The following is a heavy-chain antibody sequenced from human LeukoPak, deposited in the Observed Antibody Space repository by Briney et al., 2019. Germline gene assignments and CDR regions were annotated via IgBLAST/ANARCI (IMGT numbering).Heavy chain of an antibody. CDR1: GYTFTSYY. J-gene: IGHJ3*02. D-gene: IGHD2-15*01. V-gene: IGHV1-46*01. CDR3: ATQTQYCSGGSCYPRHAFDI. Sequence: ASVKVSCKASGYTFTSYYMHRVRQASGQGLEWMGIINPSDGSTSYAQKFQGRVTMTRDTSTSTVYMELSSLRSEDTAVYYCATQTQYCSGGSCYPRHAFDIWGQGTMVTVSS. CDR2: INPSDGST.